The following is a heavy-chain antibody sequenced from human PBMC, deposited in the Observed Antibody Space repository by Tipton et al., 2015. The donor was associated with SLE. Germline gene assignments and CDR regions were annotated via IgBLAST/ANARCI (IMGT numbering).Heavy chain of an antibody. D-gene: IGHD1-1*01. CDR2: ISAYNGNT. J-gene: IGHJ3*02. CDR1: GYTFTSYG. V-gene: IGHV1-18*01. Sequence: QLVQSGAEVKKPGASVKVSCKASGYTFTSYGISWVRQAPGQGLEWMGWISAYNGNTNYAQKLQGRVTMTTDTSTSTAYMELSSLRSEDAAVYYCARDRAPAATARRSDAFDIWGQGTMVTVSS. CDR3: ARDRAPAATARRSDAFDI.